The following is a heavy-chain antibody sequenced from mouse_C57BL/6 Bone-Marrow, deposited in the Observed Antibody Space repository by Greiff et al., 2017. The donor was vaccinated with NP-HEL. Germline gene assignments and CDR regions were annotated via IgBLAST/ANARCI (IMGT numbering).Heavy chain of an antibody. Sequence: QVQLQQPGAELVKPGASVKLSCKASGYTFTSYWMHWVKQRPGQGLEWIGMIHPNSGSTNYNEKFKSKATLTVDKSSSTAYMQLSSLTSEDSAVYYCARWPPIYYDCRTSSWFAYWGQGTLVTVSA. CDR1: GYTFTSYW. V-gene: IGHV1-64*01. CDR2: IHPNSGST. D-gene: IGHD2-4*01. J-gene: IGHJ3*01. CDR3: ARWPPIYYDCRTSSWFAY.